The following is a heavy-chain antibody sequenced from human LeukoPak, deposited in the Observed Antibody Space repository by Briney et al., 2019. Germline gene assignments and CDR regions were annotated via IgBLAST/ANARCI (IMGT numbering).Heavy chain of an antibody. V-gene: IGHV3-66*01. CDR3: ATGTSVSFDH. CDR1: GFTVSSNY. CDR2: IYSGGTT. Sequence: GGSLRLSCAASGFTVSSNYMTWVRQAPGKGLEWVSVIYSGGTTYYADSVKGRFTISRDNSKNTLYLQVNSPRAEDTAVYYCATGTSVSFDHWGQGSLVTVSS. D-gene: IGHD1-14*01. J-gene: IGHJ4*02.